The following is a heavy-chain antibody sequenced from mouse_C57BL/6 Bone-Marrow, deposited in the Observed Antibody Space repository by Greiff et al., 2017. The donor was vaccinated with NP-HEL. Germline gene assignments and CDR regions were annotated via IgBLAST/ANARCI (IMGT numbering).Heavy chain of an antibody. CDR2: IHPNSGST. V-gene: IGHV1-64*01. CDR1: GYTFTSYW. Sequence: QAQLQQSGAELVKPGASVKLSCKASGYTFTSYWMHWVKQRPGQGLEWIGMIHPNSGSTNYNEKFKSKATLTVDKSSSTAYMQLSSLTSADSAVYYCDGSSHWYFDVWGTGTTVTVSS. J-gene: IGHJ1*03. CDR3: DGSSHWYFDV. D-gene: IGHD1-1*01.